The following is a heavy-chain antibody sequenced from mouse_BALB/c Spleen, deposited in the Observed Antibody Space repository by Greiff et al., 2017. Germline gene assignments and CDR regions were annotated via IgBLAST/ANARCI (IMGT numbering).Heavy chain of an antibody. J-gene: IGHJ4*01. Sequence: EVQGVESGGGLVQPGGSRKLSCAASGFTFSSFGLHWVRQAPEKGLEWVAYISSGSSTIYYADTVKGRFTISRDNPKNTLFLQMTSRRSEDTAMYYCARGGEYYGTSGYAMDYWGQGTSVTVSS. CDR3: ARGGEYYGTSGYAMDY. V-gene: IGHV5-17*02. CDR2: ISSGSSTI. CDR1: GFTFSSFG. D-gene: IGHD1-1*01.